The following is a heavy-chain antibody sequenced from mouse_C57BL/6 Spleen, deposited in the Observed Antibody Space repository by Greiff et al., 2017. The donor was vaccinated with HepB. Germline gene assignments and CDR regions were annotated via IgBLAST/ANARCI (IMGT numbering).Heavy chain of an antibody. CDR3: ARSGDYGSTSRGFAY. J-gene: IGHJ3*01. CDR2: IDPANGNT. D-gene: IGHD1-1*01. Sequence: EVKLQQSVAELVRPGASVKLSCTASGFNIKNTYMHWVKQRPEQGLEWIGRIDPANGNTKYAPKFQGKATITADTSSNTAYLQLSSLTSEDTAIYYCARSGDYGSTSRGFAYWGQGTLVTVSA. V-gene: IGHV14-3*01. CDR1: GFNIKNTY.